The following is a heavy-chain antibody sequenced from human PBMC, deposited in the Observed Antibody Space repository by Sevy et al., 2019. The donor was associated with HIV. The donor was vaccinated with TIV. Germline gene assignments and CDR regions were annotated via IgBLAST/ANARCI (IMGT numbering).Heavy chain of an antibody. V-gene: IGHV3-30*18. CDR3: AKEFYDFWSGYYYFDY. CDR2: ISYDGSNK. CDR1: GFTFSSYG. Sequence: GGSLRLSCAASGFTFSSYGMHWVRQAPGKGLEWVAVISYDGSNKYYADSVKGRFTISRDNSKNTLYLQMNSLRAEDTAVYYCAKEFYDFWSGYYYFDYWGQRTLVTVSS. J-gene: IGHJ4*02. D-gene: IGHD3-3*01.